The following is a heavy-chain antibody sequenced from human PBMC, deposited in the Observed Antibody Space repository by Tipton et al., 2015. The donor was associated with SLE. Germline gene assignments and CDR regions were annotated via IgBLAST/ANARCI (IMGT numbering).Heavy chain of an antibody. D-gene: IGHD3-10*01. V-gene: IGHV4-61*02. J-gene: IGHJ3*02. CDR3: ARERLLWPRGNFDI. Sequence: LRLSCTVSGGAISSDSHYWPWIRQPAGKGLEWIGRFYTPGNNHSNPSLKSPVTMSVDTSKNQFSLQLSSVTVADTAVYYCARERLLWPRGNFDIWGQGIMVTVSA. CDR2: FYTPGNN. CDR1: GGAISSDSHY.